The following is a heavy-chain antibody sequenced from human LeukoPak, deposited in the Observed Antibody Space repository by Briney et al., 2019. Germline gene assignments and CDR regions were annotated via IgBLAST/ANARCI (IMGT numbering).Heavy chain of an antibody. CDR1: GYTFTSYD. V-gene: IGHV1-8*01. CDR2: MNPNSGNT. D-gene: IGHD3-22*01. Sequence: ASVKVSCKASGYTFTSYDINWVRQATGQGLEWMGWMNPNSGNTGYAQKFQGRVTMTRNTSISTAYMELSSLRSEDTVVYYCARVRGSSGYYYAFGYWGQGTLVTVSS. J-gene: IGHJ4*02. CDR3: ARVRGSSGYYYAFGY.